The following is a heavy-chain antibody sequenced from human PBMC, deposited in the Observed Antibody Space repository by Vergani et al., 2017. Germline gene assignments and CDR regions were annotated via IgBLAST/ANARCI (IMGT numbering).Heavy chain of an antibody. V-gene: IGHV5-51*01. CDR3: ARHTTYTDS. CDR2: IYPADFDT. CDR1: EYSFGNYW. Sequence: EVELVQSGPEMRKPGESLKISCKGSEYSFGNYWIGWVRQLRGKGLEWMGIIYPADFDTRYSPSFQGQVTISADKSSSTAFLQWDSLKASDTALYYCARHTTYTDSWGQGTLVTVSS. D-gene: IGHD1-1*01. J-gene: IGHJ4*02.